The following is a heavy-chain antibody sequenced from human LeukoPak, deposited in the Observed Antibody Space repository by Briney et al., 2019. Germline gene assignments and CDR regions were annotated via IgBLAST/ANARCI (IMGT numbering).Heavy chain of an antibody. V-gene: IGHV1-2*02. J-gene: IGHJ5*02. CDR2: INPNSGGT. D-gene: IGHD6-19*01. CDR1: GYTFTGYY. Sequence: GASVKVSCKASGYTFTGYYMHWVRQAPGQGLEWMGWINPNSGGTNYAQKFQGRVTMTRDTSISTAYMELSRLRSDDTAVYYCARIHGGWYNWFHPWAQGTLVTVSS. CDR3: ARIHGGWYNWFHP.